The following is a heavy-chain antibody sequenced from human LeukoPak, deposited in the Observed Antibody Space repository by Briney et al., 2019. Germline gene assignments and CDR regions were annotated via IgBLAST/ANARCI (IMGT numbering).Heavy chain of an antibody. CDR3: ASNLGDSGSYYRYYFDY. V-gene: IGHV3-23*01. Sequence: PGGSLRLSCAASGFTFSSYAMSWVRQAPGKGLEWVSAISGSGGSTYYADSVKGRFTISRDNSKNTLYLQMNSLRAEDTAVYYCASNLGDSGSYYRYYFDYWGQGTLVTVSS. D-gene: IGHD1-26*01. CDR2: ISGSGGST. CDR1: GFTFSSYA. J-gene: IGHJ4*02.